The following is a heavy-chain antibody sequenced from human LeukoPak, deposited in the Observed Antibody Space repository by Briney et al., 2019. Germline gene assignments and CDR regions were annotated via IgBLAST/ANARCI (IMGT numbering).Heavy chain of an antibody. V-gene: IGHV3-11*04. CDR3: ARDPPYYYDSSGTDY. D-gene: IGHD3-22*01. CDR2: ISSSGSTI. J-gene: IGHJ4*02. CDR1: GFTFSDYY. Sequence: GGSLRLSCAASGFTFSDYYMSWIRQAPGKGLEWVSYISSSGSTIYYADSVKGRFTISRDNAKNSLYLQMNSLRAEDTAVYYCARDPPYYYDSSGTDYWGQGTLVTVSS.